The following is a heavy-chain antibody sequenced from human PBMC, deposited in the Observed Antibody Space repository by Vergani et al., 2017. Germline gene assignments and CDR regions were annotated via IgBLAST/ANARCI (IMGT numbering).Heavy chain of an antibody. CDR1: GFTFSSYA. J-gene: IGHJ4*02. CDR3: AKDRGIAAAGLGYFDY. D-gene: IGHD6-13*01. Sequence: EVQLLESGGGLVQPGGSLRLSCAASGFTFSSYALSWVRQAPGKGLCWLSAISGSGGSTYYADSVKGRFTIARDNSKKTLYLQMNSLRADDTAVYYCAKDRGIAAAGLGYFDYWGQGTLVTVSS. V-gene: IGHV3-23*01. CDR2: ISGSGGST.